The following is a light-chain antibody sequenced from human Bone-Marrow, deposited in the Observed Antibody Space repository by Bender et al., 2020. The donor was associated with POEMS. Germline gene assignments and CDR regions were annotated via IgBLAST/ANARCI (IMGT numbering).Light chain of an antibody. J-gene: IGLJ2*01. V-gene: IGLV3-1*01. CDR2: QDT. CDR3: CSCTGANTLV. CDR1: DLGDKY. Sequence: SYEVTQPPSVSVSPGQTASITCSGDDLGDKYVAWYQQKPGQSPVLVIYQDTKRPSGIPERFSGSNSGNTATLTISGTQAMDEADYYCCSCTGANTLVFGGGTKVTVL.